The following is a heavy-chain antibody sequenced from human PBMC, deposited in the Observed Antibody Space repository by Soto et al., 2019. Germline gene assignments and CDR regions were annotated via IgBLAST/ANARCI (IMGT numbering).Heavy chain of an antibody. V-gene: IGHV4-61*08. J-gene: IGHJ4*02. D-gene: IGHD6-13*01. Sequence: PSETLSLTCAVSGGSISSGGYSWSWIRQPPGKGLEWIGYIFYSGSTNYNPSLKSRVIISVDTSKNQVSLKLSSVTAADTAVYWCARDGNIAAAGMGFDYWGQGTLVTVSS. CDR3: ARDGNIAAAGMGFDY. CDR2: IFYSGST. CDR1: GGSISSGGYS.